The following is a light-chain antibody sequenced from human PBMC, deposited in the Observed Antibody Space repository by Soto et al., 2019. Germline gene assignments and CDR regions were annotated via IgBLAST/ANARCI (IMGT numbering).Light chain of an antibody. V-gene: IGKV3-11*01. CDR1: QSVSSY. Sequence: EIVLTQSPATLSVSPGERATLSCRASQSVSSYLAWYQQKPGQAPRLLIYDASTRATGIPARFSGSGSGTDFTLTISSLEPEDFAVYYCQQHSNWPPITFGQGTRVEI. CDR3: QQHSNWPPIT. CDR2: DAS. J-gene: IGKJ5*01.